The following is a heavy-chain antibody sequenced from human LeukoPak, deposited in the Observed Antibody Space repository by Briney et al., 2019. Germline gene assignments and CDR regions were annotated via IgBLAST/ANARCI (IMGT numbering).Heavy chain of an antibody. CDR3: AKGGRANGGSSTSCGY. Sequence: PGGSLRLSCAASGFTFSSYAMSWVRQAPGKGLEWVSAISGSGGSTYYADSVKGRFTISRDNSKNTLYLQMNSLRAEDTAVYYCAKGGRANGGSSTSCGYWGQGTLVTVSS. V-gene: IGHV3-23*01. CDR1: GFTFSSYA. CDR2: ISGSGGST. D-gene: IGHD2-2*01. J-gene: IGHJ4*02.